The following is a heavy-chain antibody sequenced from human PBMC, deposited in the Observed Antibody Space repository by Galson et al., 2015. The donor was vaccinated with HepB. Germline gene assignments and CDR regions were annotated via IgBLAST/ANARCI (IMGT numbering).Heavy chain of an antibody. D-gene: IGHD4-23*01. CDR2: ISAYNGNT. Sequence: SVKVSCKASGYTFTSYGISWVRQAPGQGLEWMGWISAYNGNTNYAQKLQGRVTMTTDTSTSTAYMELRSLRSDDTAVYYCARDGYGGNSANFYYYYGMDVWGQGTTVTVSS. CDR3: ARDGYGGNSANFYYYYGMDV. CDR1: GYTFTSYG. J-gene: IGHJ6*02. V-gene: IGHV1-18*04.